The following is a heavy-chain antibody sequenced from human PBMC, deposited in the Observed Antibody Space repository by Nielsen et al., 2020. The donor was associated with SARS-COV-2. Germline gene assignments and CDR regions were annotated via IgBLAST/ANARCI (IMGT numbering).Heavy chain of an antibody. CDR3: ARDSYYYDRGHYYYYGMDV. CDR2: IYHSGST. V-gene: IGHV4-30-2*01. Sequence: SETLSLTCAVSGGSISSGGYSWSWIRQPPGKGLEWIGYIYHSGSTYYNPSLKSRVTISVDTSKNQFSLKLSSVTAADTAVYYCARDSYYYDRGHYYYYGMDVWGQGTTVTVSS. CDR1: GGSISSGGYS. J-gene: IGHJ6*02. D-gene: IGHD3-10*02.